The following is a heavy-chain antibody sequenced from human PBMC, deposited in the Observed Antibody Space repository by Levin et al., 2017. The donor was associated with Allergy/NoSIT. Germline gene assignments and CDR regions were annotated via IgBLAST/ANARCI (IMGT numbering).Heavy chain of an antibody. CDR2: INHSGST. D-gene: IGHD5-12*01. J-gene: IGHJ4*02. Sequence: PSETLSLTCAVYGGSFSGYYWSWIRQPPGKGLEWIGEINHSGSTNYNPSLKSRVTISVDTSKNQFSLKLSSVTAADTAVYYCARSHWLRLRGSYWGQGTLVTVSS. V-gene: IGHV4-34*01. CDR1: GGSFSGYY. CDR3: ARSHWLRLRGSY.